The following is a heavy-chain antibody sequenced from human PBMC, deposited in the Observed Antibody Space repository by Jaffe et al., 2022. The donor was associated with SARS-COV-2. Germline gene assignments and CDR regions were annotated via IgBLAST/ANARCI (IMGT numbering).Heavy chain of an antibody. V-gene: IGHV3-21*01. CDR1: GFTFSSYS. CDR2: ISSSSSYI. J-gene: IGHJ4*02. CDR3: ARDVIETAVPPAR. Sequence: EVQLVESGGGLVKPGGSLRLSCAASGFTFSSYSMNWVRQAPGKGLEWVSSISSSSSYIYYADSVKGRFTISRDNAKNSLYLQMNSLRAEDTAVYYCARDVIETAVPPARWGQGTLVTVSS. D-gene: IGHD2-21*02.